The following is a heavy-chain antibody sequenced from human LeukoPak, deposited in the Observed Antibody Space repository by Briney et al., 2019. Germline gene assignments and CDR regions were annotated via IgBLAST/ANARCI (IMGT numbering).Heavy chain of an antibody. J-gene: IGHJ4*02. CDR2: ISGSGGTT. D-gene: IGHD1-26*01. CDR1: GFTLSSYA. CDR3: TKDVGISDS. Sequence: PGGSLRLSCAASGFTLSSYAMSWVRQAPGKGLEWVSTISGSGGTTYYADSVKGRFTISRDDSKTTLCLQMNSLRPEDTAVYYCTKDVGISDSWGQGTLVTVSS. V-gene: IGHV3-23*01.